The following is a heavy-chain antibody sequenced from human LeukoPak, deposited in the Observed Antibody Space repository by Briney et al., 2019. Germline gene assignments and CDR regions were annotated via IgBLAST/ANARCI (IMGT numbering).Heavy chain of an antibody. CDR2: SGGSGGAS. Sequence: GGSLRLSCAAFGFTFRRHAMSWVRQAPGKGLEWVSSDSDSGGSGGASKYADSVRGRFTISRDNSKNTLYLQMNSLRAEDTAVYYCAREESSGWTGFDYWGQGTLVTVSS. CDR3: AREESSGWTGFDY. V-gene: IGHV3-23*01. CDR1: GFTFRRHA. D-gene: IGHD6-19*01. J-gene: IGHJ4*02.